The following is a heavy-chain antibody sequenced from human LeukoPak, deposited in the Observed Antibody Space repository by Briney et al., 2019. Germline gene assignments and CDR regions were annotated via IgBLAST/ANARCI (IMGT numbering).Heavy chain of an antibody. V-gene: IGHV4-59*08. CDR1: GGSISSYY. Sequence: PSETLSLTCTVSGGSISSYYWSWLRQPPGKGLEWIGYIYYSGSTNYNPSLKSRVTISVDTSKNQFSLKLSSVTAADTAVYYCARVGSEYYYDSSTTNWFDPWGQGTLVTVSS. CDR2: IYYSGST. D-gene: IGHD3-22*01. J-gene: IGHJ5*02. CDR3: ARVGSEYYYDSSTTNWFDP.